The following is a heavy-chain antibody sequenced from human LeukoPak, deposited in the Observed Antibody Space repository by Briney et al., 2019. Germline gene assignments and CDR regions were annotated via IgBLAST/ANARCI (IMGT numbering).Heavy chain of an antibody. V-gene: IGHV3-33*01. D-gene: IGHD3-10*01. CDR3: ARANYGSGSNYYYGLDV. J-gene: IGHJ6*02. Sequence: RGSLRLSCGASGFTFINYGMHWVRQAPAKGPEWVAVIWFDGSNKYYADCVNGRFTISRDNSKNTLYLQINSLRAEDTAVYYCARANYGSGSNYYYGLDVWGQGTTVTVSS. CDR1: GFTFINYG. CDR2: IWFDGSNK.